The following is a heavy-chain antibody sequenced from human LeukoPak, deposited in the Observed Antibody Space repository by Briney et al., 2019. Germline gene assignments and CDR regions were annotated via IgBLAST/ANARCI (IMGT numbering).Heavy chain of an antibody. CDR2: IYYSGST. Sequence: PSETLSLTCTVSGGSISSGGYSWSWIRQHPGKGLEWIGYIYYSGSTYYNPSLKSRVTISVDTSKNQFSLKLSSVTAADTAVYYCARTPREYSSGWYGLNLDYWGQGTLVTVSS. J-gene: IGHJ4*02. V-gene: IGHV4-31*03. CDR1: GGSISSGGYS. CDR3: ARTPREYSSGWYGLNLDY. D-gene: IGHD6-19*01.